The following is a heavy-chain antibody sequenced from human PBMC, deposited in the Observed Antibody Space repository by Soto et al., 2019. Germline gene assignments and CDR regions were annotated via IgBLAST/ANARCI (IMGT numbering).Heavy chain of an antibody. J-gene: IGHJ6*03. CDR1: GYTFTSYY. V-gene: IGHV1-46*03. CDR3: ARRGVSIAAAGSGAVYYYYMDV. CDR2: INPSGGST. D-gene: IGHD6-13*01. Sequence: ASVKVSCKASGYTFTSYYMHWVRQAPGQGLEWMGIINPSGGSTSYAQKFQGRVTMTRDTSTSTVYMELSSLRSEDTAVYYCARRGVSIAAAGSGAVYYYYMDVWGKGTTVTVSS.